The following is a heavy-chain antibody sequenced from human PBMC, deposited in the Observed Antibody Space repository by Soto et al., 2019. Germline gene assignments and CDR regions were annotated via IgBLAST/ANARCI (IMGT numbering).Heavy chain of an antibody. CDR1: GFTVSSNY. CDR3: AKGSIVGATKDWFDP. J-gene: IGHJ5*02. CDR2: ISYDGSSK. V-gene: IGHV3-30*18. Sequence: PGGSLRLSCAASGFTVSSNYMSWVRQAPGKGLEWVAVISYDGSSKYYADSVKGRLTISRDNSENTLYLQMNSLRAEDTAVYYCAKGSIVGATKDWFDPWGQGTLVTVSS. D-gene: IGHD1-26*01.